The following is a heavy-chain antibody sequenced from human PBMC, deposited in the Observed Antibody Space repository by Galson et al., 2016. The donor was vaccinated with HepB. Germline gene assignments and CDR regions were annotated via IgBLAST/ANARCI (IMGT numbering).Heavy chain of an antibody. D-gene: IGHD3-3*01. CDR1: GYGLTELA. CDR2: FDPEDGER. J-gene: IGHJ4*02. CDR3: ATEDFNY. V-gene: IGHV1-24*01. Sequence: SVKVSCKVSGYGLTELAMHWVRQAPGKGLEWMGHFDPEDGERFYAQKFQGRVTMTADTSADTAYMELSSLRSEDTAIYYWATEDFNYWGQGTLVSVSS.